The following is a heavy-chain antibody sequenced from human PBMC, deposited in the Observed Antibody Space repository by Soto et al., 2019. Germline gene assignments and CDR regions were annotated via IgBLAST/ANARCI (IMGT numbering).Heavy chain of an antibody. CDR2: ISSDGSNK. V-gene: IGHV3-30*18. Sequence: QVQLVESGGGVVQPGRSLRLSCAASGFTFSSYGMHWVRQAPGKGLEWVAVISSDGSNKYYADSVKGRFTISRDNSKNTLYLQMNSLRAEDTAVYYCAKLLFGVVIEAGPDYWGQGTLVTVSS. J-gene: IGHJ4*02. D-gene: IGHD3-3*01. CDR1: GFTFSSYG. CDR3: AKLLFGVVIEAGPDY.